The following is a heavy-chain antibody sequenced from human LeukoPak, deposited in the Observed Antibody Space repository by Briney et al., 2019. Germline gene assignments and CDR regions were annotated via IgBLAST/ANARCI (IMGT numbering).Heavy chain of an antibody. CDR2: IYYSGST. CDR1: GGSISSYY. J-gene: IGHJ4*02. CDR3: ARAGIVATSFFDY. D-gene: IGHD5-12*01. V-gene: IGHV4-59*01. Sequence: SETLSLTCTVSGGSISSYYWSWIRQPPGKRLEWIGYIYYSGSTNYNPSLKSRVTISVDTSKNQFSLKLSSVTAADTAVYYCARAGIVATSFFDYWGQGTPVTVSS.